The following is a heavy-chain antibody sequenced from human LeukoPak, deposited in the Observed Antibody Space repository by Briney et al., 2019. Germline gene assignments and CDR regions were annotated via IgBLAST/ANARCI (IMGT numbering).Heavy chain of an antibody. CDR3: AREGGFYRPLDY. J-gene: IGHJ4*02. Sequence: SGTLSLTCGVSGGSVISTNWWTWVRPPPGKGLEWIGEVHLDGRTNYNPSLGSRLPMSVDLSENQVSLKLTSVTAADTAVYYCAREGGFYRPLDYSGQGTLVTVSS. V-gene: IGHV4-4*02. D-gene: IGHD3-3*01. CDR2: VHLDGRT. CDR1: GGSVISTNW.